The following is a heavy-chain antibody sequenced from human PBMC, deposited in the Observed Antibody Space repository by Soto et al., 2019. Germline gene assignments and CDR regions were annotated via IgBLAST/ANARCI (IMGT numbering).Heavy chain of an antibody. D-gene: IGHD5-18*01. V-gene: IGHV4-59*01. CDR2: IYYSGST. CDR1: GGSIRSYY. J-gene: IGHJ4*02. Sequence: SETLSLTCTVSGGSIRSYYWSWIRQPPGKGLEWIGYIYYSGSTNYNPSLKSRVTISVDTSKNQFSLKLSSVTAADTAVYYCARGDTAMVYSYYFDYWGQGTLVTVSS. CDR3: ARGDTAMVYSYYFDY.